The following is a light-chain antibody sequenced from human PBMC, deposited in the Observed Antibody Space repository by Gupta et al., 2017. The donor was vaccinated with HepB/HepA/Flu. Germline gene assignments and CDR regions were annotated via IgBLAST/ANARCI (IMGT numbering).Light chain of an antibody. CDR1: QNINKW. V-gene: IGKV1-5*03. CDR2: EAS. CDR3: QQYNNYSIT. Sequence: DIQVTQFPSTQSASIGDRVTITCRASQNINKWLAWYQQKPEKAPRLLVYEASALKTDVPSRFRASGSGTEFTLTINSLQADDFATYYCQQYNNYSITFGQGTRLEI. J-gene: IGKJ5*01.